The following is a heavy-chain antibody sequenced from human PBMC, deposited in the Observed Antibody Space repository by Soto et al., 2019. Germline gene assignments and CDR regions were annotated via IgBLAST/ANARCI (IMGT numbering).Heavy chain of an antibody. Sequence: QVHLVESGGDLVKPGGSLRLSCVASGFSFSDYSMTWMRQAPGGGLDFVAFISNTAISDYYADSGKGRFTISRDNARNSDYRQIDSMRAEDAAVYYAARDLHQILAHKHYYYCLDVWGTGTPVTVSS. V-gene: IGHV3-11*01. CDR3: ARDLHQILAHKHYYYCLDV. J-gene: IGHJ6*03. CDR2: ISNTAISD. CDR1: GFSFSDYS. D-gene: IGHD2-2*01.